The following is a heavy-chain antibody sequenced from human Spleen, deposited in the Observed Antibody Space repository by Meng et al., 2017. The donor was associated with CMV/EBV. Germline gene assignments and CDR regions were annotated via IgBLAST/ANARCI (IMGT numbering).Heavy chain of an antibody. CDR2: INPKSGGT. Sequence: ASVKVSCKASGYTFTDYFLHWVRQAPGQGLEWMGWINPKSGGTNYALKFQGRVSMTRDTYITTVYMELGRLRSDDTALYYCARDYGGDTIFGVGAYGMDMWGQGSTVTVSS. D-gene: IGHD3-3*01. V-gene: IGHV1-2*02. CDR1: GYTFTDYF. J-gene: IGHJ6*02. CDR3: ARDYGGDTIFGVGAYGMDM.